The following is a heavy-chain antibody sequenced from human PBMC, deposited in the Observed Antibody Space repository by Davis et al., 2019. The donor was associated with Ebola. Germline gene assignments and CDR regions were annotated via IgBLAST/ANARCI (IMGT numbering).Heavy chain of an antibody. Sequence: GGSLRLSCAASGFTFDDYAMHWVRQAPGKGLEWVSGISWNSGSIGYADSVKGRFTISRDNAKDSLYLQMNSLRAEDTAVYYCARAGTTVTTGWMDVWGQGTTVTVSS. V-gene: IGHV3-9*01. D-gene: IGHD4-17*01. CDR2: ISWNSGSI. J-gene: IGHJ6*02. CDR3: ARAGTTVTTGWMDV. CDR1: GFTFDDYA.